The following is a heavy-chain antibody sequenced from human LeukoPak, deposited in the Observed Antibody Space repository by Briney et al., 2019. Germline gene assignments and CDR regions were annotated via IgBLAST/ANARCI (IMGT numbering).Heavy chain of an antibody. D-gene: IGHD1-26*01. J-gene: IGHJ4*02. CDR1: GGSVSSSGYY. V-gene: IGHV4-39*07. CDR3: APVGSSSDY. CDR2: IYYGGST. Sequence: PSETLSLTCTVSGGSVSSSGYYWGWIRQPPGEGLEWIGSIYYGGSTYYNPSLKSRVKISVDTSKNQFSLKLSSVTAADTAVYYCAPVGSSSDYWGQGTLVTVSS.